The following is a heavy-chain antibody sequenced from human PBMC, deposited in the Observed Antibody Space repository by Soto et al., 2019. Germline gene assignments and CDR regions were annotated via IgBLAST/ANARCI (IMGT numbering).Heavy chain of an antibody. J-gene: IGHJ4*02. CDR1: VVSISSVDHY. V-gene: IGHV4-30-4*01. Sequence: QVQLQESGPGLMKPSQTLSLTCGVAVVSISSVDHYWSWMRQSPGRSPEYLGYVYYTGSTYFNPSRKGRLDIWIDTTKNEFSLKPSSVTAADTALYCCARGEVVTHHATVDAWGQGILGTVSS. D-gene: IGHD2-21*02. CDR3: ARGEVVTHHATVDA. CDR2: VYYTGST.